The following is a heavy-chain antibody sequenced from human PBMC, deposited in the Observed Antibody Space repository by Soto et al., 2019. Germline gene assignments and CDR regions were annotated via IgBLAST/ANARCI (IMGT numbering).Heavy chain of an antibody. D-gene: IGHD4-17*01. CDR2: ISAYNGNT. J-gene: IGHJ6*02. V-gene: IGHV1-18*01. CDR3: ARLRSTQDYGERGYYYYGMDV. Sequence: ASGKVSCKPSGYTLTSSGISWVRQAPGQGLEWMGWISAYNGNTNYAQKLQGSVTMTTDTSTSTAYMELRSLRSDDTAVYYCARLRSTQDYGERGYYYYGMDVWGQGTTVTVSS. CDR1: GYTLTSSG.